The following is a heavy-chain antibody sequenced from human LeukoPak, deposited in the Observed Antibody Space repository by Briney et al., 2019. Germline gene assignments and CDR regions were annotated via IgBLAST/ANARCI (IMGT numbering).Heavy chain of an antibody. J-gene: IGHJ4*02. CDR2: INPSGGST. CDR1: GYTFTSYY. D-gene: IGHD1-26*01. CDR3: ARGEGQWDKRYYFDY. Sequence: GASVKVSCKASGYTFTSYYMHWVRQAPGQGLEWMGIINPSGGSTSYAQKFQGRVTMTGDMSTSTVYMELSSLRSEDTAVYYCARGEGQWDKRYYFDYWGQGTLVTVSS. V-gene: IGHV1-46*01.